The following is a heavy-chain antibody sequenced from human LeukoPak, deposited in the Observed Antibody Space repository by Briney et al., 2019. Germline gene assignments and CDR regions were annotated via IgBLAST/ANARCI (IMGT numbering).Heavy chain of an antibody. CDR3: AREGFSSSTYYHYYYMDV. Sequence: SETLSLTCTVSGGSISGSSYYWGWIRQPPGKGLEWIGSIYYSGSTYYNPSLKSRVTMSVDTSKNQFSLKLSSVTAADTAVYYCAREGFSSSTYYHYYYMDVWGKGTTVTISS. CDR1: GGSISGSSYY. CDR2: IYYSGST. J-gene: IGHJ6*03. D-gene: IGHD6-13*01. V-gene: IGHV4-39*07.